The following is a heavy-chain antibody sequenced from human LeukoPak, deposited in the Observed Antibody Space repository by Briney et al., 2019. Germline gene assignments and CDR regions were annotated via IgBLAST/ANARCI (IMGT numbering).Heavy chain of an antibody. CDR2: INHSGST. CDR3: ARHVIGDWFDP. J-gene: IGHJ5*02. Sequence: SETLSLTCTVSGGSISSYYWSWIRQPPGKGLEWIGEINHSGSTNYNPSLKSRVTISVDTSKNQFSLKLSSVTAADTAVYYCARHVIGDWFDPWGQGTLVTVSS. V-gene: IGHV4-34*01. CDR1: GGSISSYY. D-gene: IGHD3-16*02.